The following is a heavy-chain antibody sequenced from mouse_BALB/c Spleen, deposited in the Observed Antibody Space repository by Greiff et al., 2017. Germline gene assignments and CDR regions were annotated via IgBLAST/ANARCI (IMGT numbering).Heavy chain of an antibody. V-gene: IGHV7-3*02. CDR2: IRNKANGYTT. D-gene: IGHD2-4*01. CDR1: GFTFTDYY. Sequence: EVKLMESGGGLVQPGGSLRLSCATSGFTFTDYYMSWVRQPPGKALEWLGFIRNKANGYTTEYSASVKVRFTISRDNSQSILYLQMNTLRAEDSATYYCARDSDYDGWFAYWGQGTLVTVSA. J-gene: IGHJ3*01. CDR3: ARDSDYDGWFAY.